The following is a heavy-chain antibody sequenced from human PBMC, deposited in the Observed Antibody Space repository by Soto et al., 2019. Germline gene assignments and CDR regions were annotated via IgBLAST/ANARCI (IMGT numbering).Heavy chain of an antibody. Sequence: PGESLKISCKGSGYSLTSYWIGWVRQMPGKGLEWMGIIYPGDSGTRYSPSFQGQVTISADTSISTAYLQWSSLKASDTAMYYCARHWVRGVTQAWGTLYYYYYGMDVWGQGTTVTVSS. D-gene: IGHD3-10*01. V-gene: IGHV5-51*01. CDR1: GYSLTSYW. J-gene: IGHJ6*02. CDR2: IYPGDSGT. CDR3: ARHWVRGVTQAWGTLYYYYYGMDV.